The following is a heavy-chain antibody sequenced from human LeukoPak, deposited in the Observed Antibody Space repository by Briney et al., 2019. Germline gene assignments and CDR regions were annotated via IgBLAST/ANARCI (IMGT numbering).Heavy chain of an antibody. CDR2: IYYSGST. V-gene: IGHV4-59*01. D-gene: IGHD2-2*01. J-gene: IGHJ5*02. CDR1: GGSISSYH. Sequence: PSETLSLTCTVSGGSISSYHWSWIRQPPGKGLEWIGYIYYSGSTNYNPSLKGRVTISVDTSKNQFSLKLSSVTAADTAVYYCARDRYCSSTSCYGGLDPWGQGTLVTVSS. CDR3: ARDRYCSSTSCYGGLDP.